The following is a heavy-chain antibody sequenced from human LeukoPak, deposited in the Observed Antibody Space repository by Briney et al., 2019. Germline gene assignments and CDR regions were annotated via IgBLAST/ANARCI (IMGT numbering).Heavy chain of an antibody. V-gene: IGHV3-53*01. CDR1: GFTVSSNY. J-gene: IGHJ4*02. Sequence: PGGSLRLSCAASGFTVSSNYMSWVRQAPGKGLEWVSVIYSGGSTYYADSVKGRFTISRDNSKNTLYLQMNSLRAEDTAVYYCARVALNIWFGELSTDYWGQGTLVTVSS. D-gene: IGHD3-10*01. CDR3: ARVALNIWFGELSTDY. CDR2: IYSGGST.